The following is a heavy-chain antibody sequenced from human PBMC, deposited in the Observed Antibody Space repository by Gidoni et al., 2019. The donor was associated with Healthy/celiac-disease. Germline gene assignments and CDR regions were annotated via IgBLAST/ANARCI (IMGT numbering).Heavy chain of an antibody. Sequence: QVQLVESGGGVVQPGRSLRPSCAASGFTFSSYAMHWVRQAPGKGLEWVAVISYDGSNKYYADSVKGRFTISRDNSKNTLYLQMNSLRAEDTAVYYCAMNDFLYSSSWYSTPDYWGQGTLVTVSS. J-gene: IGHJ4*02. D-gene: IGHD6-13*01. CDR3: AMNDFLYSSSWYSTPDY. V-gene: IGHV3-30*04. CDR2: ISYDGSNK. CDR1: GFTFSSYA.